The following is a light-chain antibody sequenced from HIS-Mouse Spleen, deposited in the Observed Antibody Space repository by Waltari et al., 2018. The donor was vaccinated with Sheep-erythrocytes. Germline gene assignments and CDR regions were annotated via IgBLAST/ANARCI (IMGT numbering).Light chain of an antibody. J-gene: IGLJ1*01. V-gene: IGLV2-11*01. Sequence: QPPLPQLPQVPGPPGPSVPTPGTGPSGVFGGFNFVPWYQQHPGKAPKLMIYDVSKRPSGVPDRFSGSKSGNTASLTISGLQAEDEADYYCCSYAGSYNYVFGTGTKVTVL. CDR3: CSYAGSYNYV. CDR2: DVS. CDR1: SGVFGGFNF.